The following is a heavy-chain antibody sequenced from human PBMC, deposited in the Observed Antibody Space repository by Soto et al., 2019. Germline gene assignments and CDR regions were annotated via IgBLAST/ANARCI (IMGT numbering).Heavy chain of an antibody. Sequence: VGSLRLSCAASGFTFRSFTMNWVRQAPGKGLEWVSTISSNSAYIYYTDALRGRFAISRDNAKNSLHLQMNSLRAEDTAVYYCTRDASRDSSARGWFDPWGPGTLVTVSS. J-gene: IGHJ5*02. V-gene: IGHV3-21*01. CDR2: ISSNSAYI. D-gene: IGHD6-13*01. CDR3: TRDASRDSSARGWFDP. CDR1: GFTFRSFT.